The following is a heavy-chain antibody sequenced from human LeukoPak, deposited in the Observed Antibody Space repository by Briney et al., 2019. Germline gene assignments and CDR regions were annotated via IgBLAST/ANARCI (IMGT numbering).Heavy chain of an antibody. V-gene: IGHV4-34*01. D-gene: IGHD2-21*02. Sequence: SQTLSLTSAVSGVSFADYYWSWVRQTPGKGLDWIGEIKHREYTNDSPSLKSRVPLSIDTSRKQFSLNLRSVTVADTGIYFCTRMTAGHDYWGQGTLVTVSS. CDR2: IKHREYT. J-gene: IGHJ4*02. CDR3: TRMTAGHDY. CDR1: GVSFADYY.